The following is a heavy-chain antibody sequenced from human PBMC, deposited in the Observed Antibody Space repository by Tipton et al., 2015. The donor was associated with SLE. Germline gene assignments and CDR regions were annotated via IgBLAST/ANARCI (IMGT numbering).Heavy chain of an antibody. CDR3: ARDSFVTPYYFDY. V-gene: IGHV4-31*03. CDR2: IYYSGST. D-gene: IGHD2-21*02. CDR1: GGSISSGGYY. Sequence: TLSLTCPVSGGSISSGGYYWSWIRQHPGKGLEWIGYIYYSGSTYYNPSLKSRVTISVDTSKNQFSLKLSSVTAADTAVYYCARDSFVTPYYFDYWGQGTLVTVSS. J-gene: IGHJ4*02.